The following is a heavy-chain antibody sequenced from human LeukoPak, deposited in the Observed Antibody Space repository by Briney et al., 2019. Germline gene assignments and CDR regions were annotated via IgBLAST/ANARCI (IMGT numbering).Heavy chain of an antibody. J-gene: IGHJ4*02. D-gene: IGHD3-10*01. CDR1: GFTFSSYG. Sequence: PGGSLRLSCAASGFTFSSYGMHWVRQAPGKGLEWVAVIWYDGSNKYYADSAKGRFTISRDNSKNTLYLQMNSLRAEDTAVYYCARGYYGSGSYPYFDYWGQGTLVTVSS. CDR3: ARGYYGSGSYPYFDY. CDR2: IWYDGSNK. V-gene: IGHV3-33*01.